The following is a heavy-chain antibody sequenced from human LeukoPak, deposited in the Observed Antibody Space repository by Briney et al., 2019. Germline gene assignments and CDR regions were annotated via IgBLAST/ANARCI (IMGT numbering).Heavy chain of an antibody. Sequence: GGSLRLSCAASGFTFSNAWMNWVRQAPGKGREWVGRSKSKTDGGTTDYAAPVKARFTISRDDSKNTLYLQMISMKTEDTAVYYCTTKGEVSGGDLFYWGQGALVTVSS. CDR1: GFTFSNAW. V-gene: IGHV3-15*01. J-gene: IGHJ4*02. CDR2: SKSKTDGGTT. CDR3: TTKGEVSGGDLFY. D-gene: IGHD2-21*02.